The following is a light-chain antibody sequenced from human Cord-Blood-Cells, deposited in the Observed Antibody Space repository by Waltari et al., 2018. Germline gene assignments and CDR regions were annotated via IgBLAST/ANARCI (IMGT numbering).Light chain of an antibody. CDR1: QSISSY. J-gene: IGKJ2*03. V-gene: IGKV1-39*01. Sequence: EIQMTQSPSSLSASVGDRVPITCRASQSISSYLNWYQQKPGKAPKLLIYAASSLQSGVPSRFSGSGSGTDFTLTISSLQPEDFATYYCKQSYSTPYSFGQGTKLEIK. CDR2: AAS. CDR3: KQSYSTPYS.